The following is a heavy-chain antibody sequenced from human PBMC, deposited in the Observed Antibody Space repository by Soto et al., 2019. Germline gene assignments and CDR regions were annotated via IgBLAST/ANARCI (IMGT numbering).Heavy chain of an antibody. CDR1: GFTFSSYG. CDR3: AKPTGVALAVAGPFDY. Sequence: PGGSLRLSCAASGFTFSSYGMHWVRQAPGKGLEWVAVISYDGSNKYYADSVKGRFTISRDNSKNTLYLQMNSLRAEDTAVYYCAKPTGVALAVAGPFDYWGQGTLVTVSS. J-gene: IGHJ4*02. D-gene: IGHD6-19*01. V-gene: IGHV3-30*18. CDR2: ISYDGSNK.